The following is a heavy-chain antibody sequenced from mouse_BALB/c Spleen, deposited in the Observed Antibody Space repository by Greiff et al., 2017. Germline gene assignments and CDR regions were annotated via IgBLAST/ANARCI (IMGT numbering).Heavy chain of an antibody. V-gene: IGHV5-17*02. Sequence: EVMLVESGGGLVQPGGSRKLSCAASGFTFSSFGMHWVRQAPEKGLEWVAYISSGSSTIYYADTVKGRFTISRDNPKNTLFLQMTSLRSEDTAMYYCARSRTTVGNYAMDYWGQGTSVTVSS. J-gene: IGHJ4*01. CDR3: ARSRTTVGNYAMDY. CDR2: ISSGSSTI. CDR1: GFTFSSFG. D-gene: IGHD1-1*01.